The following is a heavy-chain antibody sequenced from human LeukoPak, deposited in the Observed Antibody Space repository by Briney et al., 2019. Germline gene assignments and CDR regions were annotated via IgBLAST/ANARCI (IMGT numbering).Heavy chain of an antibody. CDR2: IYYSGST. V-gene: IGHV4-59*08. D-gene: IGHD5-12*01. J-gene: IGHJ4*02. CDR1: GGSISSYY. CDR3: AMLGYGQKKIDY. Sequence: PSETLSLTCTVSGGSISSYYWSWIRQPPGKGLEWIGYIYYSGSTNYNPSLKSRVTISVDTSKNQFSLKLSTVTAADTAVYYCAMLGYGQKKIDYWGQGTLVTVSS.